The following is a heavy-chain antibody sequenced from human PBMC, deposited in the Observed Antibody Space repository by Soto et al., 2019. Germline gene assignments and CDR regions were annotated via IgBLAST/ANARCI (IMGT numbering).Heavy chain of an antibody. CDR2: INAGNGNT. J-gene: IGHJ4*02. CDR1: GYTFTNNA. D-gene: IGHD6-19*01. V-gene: IGHV1-3*01. CDR3: AREATQWQVPHYFDK. Sequence: ASVKVSCTASGYTFTNNAMHWVRQAPGQRLEWMGWINAGNGNTKYSQKFQDRVIISRDTSATTAYMELSSLTSEDTAVYYCAREATQWQVPHYFDKWGQGTQVTVSS.